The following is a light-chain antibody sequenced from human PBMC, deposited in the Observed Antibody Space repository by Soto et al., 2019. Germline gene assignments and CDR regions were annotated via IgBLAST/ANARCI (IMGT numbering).Light chain of an antibody. J-gene: IGKJ3*01. Sequence: EIVLTQSPGTLSLSPGERVTLACRASQSVSSSHLAWYQQKPGQAPRLLIYGASSRATGIPDRFSGSGSGTDFTLTISRLEPEDFAVYYCQQYGSSSLTVGPGTKVDI. V-gene: IGKV3-20*01. CDR3: QQYGSSSLT. CDR1: QSVSSSH. CDR2: GAS.